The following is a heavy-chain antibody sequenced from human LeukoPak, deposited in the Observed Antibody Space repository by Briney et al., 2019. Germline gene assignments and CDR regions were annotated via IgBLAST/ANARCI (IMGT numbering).Heavy chain of an antibody. CDR1: GFNFWSYE. Sequence: GGSLRLSCGVSGFNFWSYEMTRVRQAPGKGLEWVSYISETGTSMYYAESVKGRFTISRDNAKKSLYLQMNSLRAEDTAVYYCARVWITSAAMFDYWGQGTLVTVSS. CDR3: ARVWITSAAMFDY. J-gene: IGHJ4*02. CDR2: ISETGTSM. V-gene: IGHV3-48*03. D-gene: IGHD2-2*01.